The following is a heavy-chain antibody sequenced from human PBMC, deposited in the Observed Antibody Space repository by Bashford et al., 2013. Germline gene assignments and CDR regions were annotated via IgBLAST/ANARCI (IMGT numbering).Heavy chain of an antibody. D-gene: IGHD2-21*01. Sequence: SSETLPSPALSLVAPSVLTLDLDPAARRKGLQWIGRIFNSGITNYSPSLKSRVAMSLDASNNQLSLRLTSVTAADTAVYYCAREVSGADWRALDIWGQGTTVTVSS. V-gene: IGHV4-4*07. CDR2: IFNSGIT. J-gene: IGHJ6*02. CDR3: AREVSGADWRALDI. CDR1: VAPSVLT.